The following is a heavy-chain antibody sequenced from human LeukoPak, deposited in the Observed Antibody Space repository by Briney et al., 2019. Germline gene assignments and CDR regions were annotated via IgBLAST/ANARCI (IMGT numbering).Heavy chain of an antibody. CDR2: INHSGST. J-gene: IGHJ4*02. Sequence: SETLSLTCAVYGGSFSGYYWSWIRQPPGKGLEWIGEINHSGSTNYNPSLKSRVTISVDTSKNQFSLKLSSVTAADTAVYYCAREVWLATYYFDYWGQGTLVTVSS. CDR3: AREVWLATYYFDY. D-gene: IGHD6-19*01. CDR1: GGSFSGYY. V-gene: IGHV4-34*01.